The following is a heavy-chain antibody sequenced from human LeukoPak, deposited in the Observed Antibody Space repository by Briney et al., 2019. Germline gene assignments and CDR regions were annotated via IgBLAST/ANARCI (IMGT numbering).Heavy chain of an antibody. CDR3: ARDADLGATITGAFDI. V-gene: IGHV3-7*01. CDR2: IKQDGSEK. J-gene: IGHJ3*02. CDR1: GFTFSSYW. D-gene: IGHD5-24*01. Sequence: GGSLRLSCAASGFTFSSYWMSWVRQAPGKGLEWVASIKQDGSEKYYVDSVKGRFTISRDNAKNSLYLQMNSLRAKETAVYYCARDADLGATITGAFDIWGQGTMVTVSS.